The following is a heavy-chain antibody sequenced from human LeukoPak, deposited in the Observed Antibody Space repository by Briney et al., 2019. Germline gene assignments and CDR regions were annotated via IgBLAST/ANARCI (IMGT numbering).Heavy chain of an antibody. CDR3: VRDGGVYCSSTSCFFLGMDV. Sequence: ASVKVSCKASGYTFTSYGISWVRQAPGQGLEWMGGIIPIFGTANYAQKFQGRVTITADESTSTAYMELSSLRSEDTAVYYCVRDGGVYCSSTSCFFLGMDVWGQGTTVTVSS. CDR2: IIPIFGTA. CDR1: GYTFTSYG. D-gene: IGHD2-2*01. V-gene: IGHV1-69*13. J-gene: IGHJ6*02.